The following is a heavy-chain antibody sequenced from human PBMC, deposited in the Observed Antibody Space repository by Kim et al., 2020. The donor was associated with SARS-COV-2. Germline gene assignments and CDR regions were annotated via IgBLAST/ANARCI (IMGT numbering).Heavy chain of an antibody. CDR3: AKAMTVVTPTFDY. J-gene: IGHJ4*02. D-gene: IGHD2-21*02. CDR2: ISYDGRNK. CDR1: GFTFSSYG. V-gene: IGHV3-30*18. Sequence: GGSLRLSCAASGFTFSSYGLHWVRQAPGKGLEWVAAISYDGRNKYYVDPAKGRFTIFRDNSKNTLFLQMNSLRAEDTAVYYCAKAMTVVTPTFDYWGQGTLVTVSS.